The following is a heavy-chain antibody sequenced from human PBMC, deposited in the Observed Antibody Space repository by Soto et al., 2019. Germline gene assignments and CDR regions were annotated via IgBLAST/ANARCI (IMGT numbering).Heavy chain of an antibody. V-gene: IGHV1-69*01. D-gene: IGHD5-18*01. Sequence: QVQLVQSGAEVKKPGSSVKVSCKASGGTFSSYAISWVRQAPGQGLEWMGGIIPIFGTANYAQKFQGRVTITADESTSTAYMELSSLRSEDTAVYYCARDQVLDGYTYYYYYGMDVWGQGTTVTVSS. CDR3: ARDQVLDGYTYYYYYGMDV. CDR2: IIPIFGTA. J-gene: IGHJ6*02. CDR1: GGTFSSYA.